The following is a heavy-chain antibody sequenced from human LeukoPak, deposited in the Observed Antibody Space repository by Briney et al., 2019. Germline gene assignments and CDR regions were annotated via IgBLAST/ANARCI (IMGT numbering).Heavy chain of an antibody. D-gene: IGHD3-10*01. CDR3: ARYGSGSYYHY. CDR1: GFTFSDYA. V-gene: IGHV3-64*01. J-gene: IGHJ4*02. CDR2: ISTDGGGT. Sequence: PGGSLRLSCAASGFTFSDYAMHWVRRAPGKGLEYVSAISTDGGGTYYVNSVKGRFTISRDNSKNTLYLQMGSLRAEDMAVYYCARYGSGSYYHYWGQGTLVTVSS.